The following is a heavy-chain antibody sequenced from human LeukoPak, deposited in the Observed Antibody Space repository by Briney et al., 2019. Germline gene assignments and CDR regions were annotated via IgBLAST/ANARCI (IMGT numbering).Heavy chain of an antibody. D-gene: IGHD3-10*01. Sequence: NPGGCLRLSYAASGFTFSSYSMNWVRQAPGKGLEWVSSISSSSSYIYYADSVKGRFTISRDNAKNSLYLQMNSLRAEDTAVYYCARDFGPFRYYYYYGMDVWGQGTTVTVSS. V-gene: IGHV3-21*01. CDR2: ISSSSSYI. CDR3: ARDFGPFRYYYYYGMDV. CDR1: GFTFSSYS. J-gene: IGHJ6*02.